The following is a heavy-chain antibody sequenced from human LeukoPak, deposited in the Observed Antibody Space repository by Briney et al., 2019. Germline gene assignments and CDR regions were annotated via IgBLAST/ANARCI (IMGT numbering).Heavy chain of an antibody. J-gene: IGHJ4*02. D-gene: IGHD4-17*01. CDR3: ASGTPTVTSLGY. V-gene: IGHV4-59*01. Sequence: SETLSLTCTVSGGSISSYFWTWIRQPPGKGLEWIEYIYYSGSTNHNPSLKSRVTISVDTSKNQFSLKLSSVTAADTAVYYCASGTPTVTSLGYWGQGTLVTVSS. CDR2: IYYSGST. CDR1: GGSISSYF.